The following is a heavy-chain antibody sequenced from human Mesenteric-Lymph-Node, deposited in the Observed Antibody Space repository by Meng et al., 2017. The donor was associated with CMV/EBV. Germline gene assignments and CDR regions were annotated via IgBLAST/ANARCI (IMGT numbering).Heavy chain of an antibody. V-gene: IGHV4-59*06. CDR1: GGSISSYY. D-gene: IGHD5-24*01. CDR3: ARDRGKSHFYYGMDV. Sequence: SETLSLTCTVSGGSISSYYWSWIRQPPGKGLEWIGYIYYNGNAYYNPSLQSRITLSVDTSKNQFSLRLRSVTAADTAMYFCARDRGKSHFYYGMDVWGQGTTVTVSS. J-gene: IGHJ6*02. CDR2: IYYNGNA.